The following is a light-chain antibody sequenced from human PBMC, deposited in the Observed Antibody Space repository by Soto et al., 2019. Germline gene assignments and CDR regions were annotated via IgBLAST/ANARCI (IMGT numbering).Light chain of an antibody. V-gene: IGKV1-5*03. CDR3: RQYDTCSWG. CDR1: ENIFSW. J-gene: IGKJ1*01. Sequence: DIQMTQSPSTLSASVGDRVTITCRASENIFSWLAWYQQKPGEAPKLLIYKASSLENRVRSRFSGSGSGTEFTLAISRLQPDDCATYCSRQYDTCSWGFGQGLKVA. CDR2: KAS.